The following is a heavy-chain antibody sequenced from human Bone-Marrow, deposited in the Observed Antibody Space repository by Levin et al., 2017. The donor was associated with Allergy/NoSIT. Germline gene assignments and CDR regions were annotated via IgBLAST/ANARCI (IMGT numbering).Heavy chain of an antibody. Sequence: SETLSLTCNVSGASISTYFWTWIRQPPGKGLEWIAFFSYAGSTKFSYNPSLKSRVTLSTDTSRNQFSLKLSSVTPADTAVYFCARMSGYSFGLAYWGQGTLVSVSS. CDR2: FSYAGST. CDR1: GASISTYF. CDR3: ARMSGYSFGLAY. V-gene: IGHV4-59*01. D-gene: IGHD5-12*01. J-gene: IGHJ4*02.